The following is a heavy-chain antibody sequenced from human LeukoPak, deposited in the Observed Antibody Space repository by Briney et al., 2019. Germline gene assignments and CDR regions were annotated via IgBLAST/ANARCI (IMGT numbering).Heavy chain of an antibody. Sequence: PSETLSLTCAVYGGSFSGYYWSWIRQPPGKGLEWIGEINHSGSTNYNPSLKSRVTISVDTSKNQFSLKLSSVTAADTAVYYCARVPYYYGSGSYTAKIDYWGQGTLVTVSS. CDR1: GGSFSGYY. CDR2: INHSGST. CDR3: ARVPYYYGSGSYTAKIDY. J-gene: IGHJ4*02. V-gene: IGHV4-34*01. D-gene: IGHD3-10*01.